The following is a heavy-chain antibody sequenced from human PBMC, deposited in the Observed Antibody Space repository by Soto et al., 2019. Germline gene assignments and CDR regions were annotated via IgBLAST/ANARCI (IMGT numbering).Heavy chain of an antibody. D-gene: IGHD5-12*01. CDR3: AQSDGGYEIIYFDX. J-gene: IGHJ4*02. V-gene: IGHV2-5*01. Sequence: SGPTLGNPTQTLTLTCTFSGFSFTTAGVAVCWIRHTPVLALEWLTLIYYNDDRRFSPSLKTRLTITGDTSKNQVVLSLTKVDTGDTATYFCAQSDGGYEIIYFDXWGQVIPVTVSX. CDR1: GFSFTTAGVA. CDR2: IYYNDDR.